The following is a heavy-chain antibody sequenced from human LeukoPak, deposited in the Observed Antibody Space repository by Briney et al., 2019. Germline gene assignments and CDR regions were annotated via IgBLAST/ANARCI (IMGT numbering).Heavy chain of an antibody. CDR1: GGSFSGYY. CDR3: ARGTGQENWFDP. J-gene: IGHJ5*02. Sequence: SETLSLTCAVYGGSFSGYYWSWIRQPPGKGLEWIGEINHSGSTNYNPSLKSRVTISVDTSKNQFSLKLSSVTAADTAVYYCARGTGQENWFDPWGQGTLVTVSS. V-gene: IGHV4-34*01. CDR2: INHSGST.